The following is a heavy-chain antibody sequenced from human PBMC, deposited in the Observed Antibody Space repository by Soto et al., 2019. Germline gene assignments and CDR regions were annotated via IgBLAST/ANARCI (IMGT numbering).Heavy chain of an antibody. J-gene: IGHJ4*02. Sequence: ETLSLTCSFSGGSIISYYWSWIRQPPGKGREWIGYIYYSGSTNYNPSLKSRFTISVDTYKNHFSLKLCSVTAAATAVNYCARVATRYFDNWGQGTLVTVS. V-gene: IGHV4-59*01. CDR2: IYYSGST. CDR3: ARVATRYFDN. CDR1: GGSIISYY. D-gene: IGHD5-12*01.